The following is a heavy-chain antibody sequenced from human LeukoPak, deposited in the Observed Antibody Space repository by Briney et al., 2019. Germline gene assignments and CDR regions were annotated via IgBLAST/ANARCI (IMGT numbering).Heavy chain of an antibody. Sequence: GGSLRLSCAASGFTFSSYAMSWVRQAPGKGLEWVSVISSSGGSAYYTDSVKGRFTISRDNSKNTLYLQMNSLRAEDTAVYYCAKDGYSGGFPGSPDYWGQGARVAVSS. CDR2: ISSSGGSA. CDR1: GFTFSSYA. CDR3: AKDGYSGGFPGSPDY. D-gene: IGHD1-26*01. V-gene: IGHV3-23*01. J-gene: IGHJ4*02.